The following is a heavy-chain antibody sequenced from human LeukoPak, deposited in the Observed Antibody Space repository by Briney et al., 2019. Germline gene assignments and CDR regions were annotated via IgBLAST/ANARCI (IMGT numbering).Heavy chain of an antibody. D-gene: IGHD2-2*01. V-gene: IGHV4-34*01. Sequence: PSETLSLICAVYGGPFSGYYWSWIRQPPGKGLEWIGEINHSGTTNYNQSLKSRVTISVDTSNNQFSLKLSSVTAADTAVYYCARGYCSSTSCYATLDHWGQGTLVTVSS. J-gene: IGHJ4*02. CDR3: ARGYCSSTSCYATLDH. CDR2: INHSGTT. CDR1: GGPFSGYY.